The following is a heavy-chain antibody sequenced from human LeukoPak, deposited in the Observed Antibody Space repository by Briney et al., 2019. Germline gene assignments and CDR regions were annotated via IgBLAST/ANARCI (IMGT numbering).Heavy chain of an antibody. CDR2: ISYDGSNK. V-gene: IGHV3-30*03. Sequence: GRSLRLSCAASGFTFSSYGMHWVRQAPGKGLEWVAVISYDGSNKYYADSVKGRFTISRDNSKNTLYLQMNSLRAEDTAVYYCAREPRSYGFDYWGQGTLVTVSS. J-gene: IGHJ4*02. CDR1: GFTFSSYG. D-gene: IGHD1-26*01. CDR3: AREPRSYGFDY.